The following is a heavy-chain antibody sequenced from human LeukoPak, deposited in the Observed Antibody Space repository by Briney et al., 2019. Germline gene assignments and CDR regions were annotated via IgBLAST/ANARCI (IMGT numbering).Heavy chain of an antibody. Sequence: GGSLRLSCAASGFTFSSYSMNWVRQAPGKGLEWVPSISSSSSYIYYADSVRGRFTISRDNAKNSLYLQMNSLRAEDTAVYYCARDPLYSSGWDYFDYWGQGTLVTVSS. J-gene: IGHJ4*02. CDR3: ARDPLYSSGWDYFDY. CDR2: ISSSSSYI. CDR1: GFTFSSYS. D-gene: IGHD6-19*01. V-gene: IGHV3-21*01.